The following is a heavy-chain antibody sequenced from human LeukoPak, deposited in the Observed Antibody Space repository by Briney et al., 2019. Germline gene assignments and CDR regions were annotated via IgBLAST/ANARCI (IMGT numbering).Heavy chain of an antibody. CDR2: INTNTGNP. CDR3: ARDHYDILTGYYGGGPLGY. V-gene: IGHV7-4-1*02. Sequence: ASVKVSCKASGYTFTSYYMHWVRQAPGQGLEWMGWINTNTGNPTYAQGFTGRFVFSLDTSVSTAYLQISSLKAEDTAVYYCARDHYDILTGYYGGGPLGYWGQGTLVTVSS. D-gene: IGHD3-9*01. J-gene: IGHJ4*02. CDR1: GYTFTSYY.